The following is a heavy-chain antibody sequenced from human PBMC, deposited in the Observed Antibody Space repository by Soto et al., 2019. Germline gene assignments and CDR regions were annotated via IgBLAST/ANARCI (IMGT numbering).Heavy chain of an antibody. CDR3: ASDLVGDSDSYGLDV. V-gene: IGHV3-30-3*01. J-gene: IGHJ6*02. CDR1: EFSFSSYS. Sequence: GALILSCAASEFSFSSYSMHWILQAPGKGLEWVAVISFDGNIIHYADSVRGRFIISRDNSKNRLYLQVNSLRAEDTSVYYCASDLVGDSDSYGLDVWGQGTPVTVSS. D-gene: IGHD1-26*01. CDR2: ISFDGNII.